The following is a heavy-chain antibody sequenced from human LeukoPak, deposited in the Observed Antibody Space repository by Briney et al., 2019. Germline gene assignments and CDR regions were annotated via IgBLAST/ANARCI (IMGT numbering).Heavy chain of an antibody. V-gene: IGHV1-8*01. CDR2: MNPNSGNT. Sequence: GASVKVSCKASGYTFTSYDINWVRQATGQGLEWMGWMNPNSGNTGYAQKFQGRVTMTRNTSISTAYMELSSLRSEDTAVYYCARVLSLTRQRPRGGRGLNWFDPWGQGTLVTVSS. D-gene: IGHD6-25*01. J-gene: IGHJ5*02. CDR3: ARVLSLTRQRPRGGRGLNWFDP. CDR1: GYTFTSYD.